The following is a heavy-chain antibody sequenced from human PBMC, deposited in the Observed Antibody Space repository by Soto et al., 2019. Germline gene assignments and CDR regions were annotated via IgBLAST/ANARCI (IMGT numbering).Heavy chain of an antibody. V-gene: IGHV4-39*01. D-gene: IGHD3-10*01. Sequence: LALTCTVSGGSISSSSYYWGWIRQPPGKGLEWIGSIYYSGSTYYNPSLKSRVTISVDTSKNRFSLKLSSVTAADTAVYYCAGLILLWFGELLGWFDPWGQGTLVTVSS. CDR2: IYYSGST. CDR3: AGLILLWFGELLGWFDP. J-gene: IGHJ5*02. CDR1: GGSISSSSYY.